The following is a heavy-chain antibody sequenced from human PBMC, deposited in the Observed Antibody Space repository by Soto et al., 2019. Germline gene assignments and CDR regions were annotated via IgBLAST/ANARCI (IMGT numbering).Heavy chain of an antibody. CDR3: ARDFSGAVAAPRGYFDY. CDR1: GGTFSSYA. J-gene: IGHJ4*02. V-gene: IGHV1-69*13. CDR2: IIPIFGTA. Sequence: ASVKVSCKASGGTFSSYAISWVRQAPGQGLEWMGGIIPIFGTANYAQKFQGRVTITADESTSTAYMGLSSLRSEDTAVYYCARDFSGAVAAPRGYFDYWGQGALVTVSS. D-gene: IGHD6-19*01.